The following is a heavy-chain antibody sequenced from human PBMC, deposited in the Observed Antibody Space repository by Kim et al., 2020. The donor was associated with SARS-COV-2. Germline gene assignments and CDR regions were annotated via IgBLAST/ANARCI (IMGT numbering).Heavy chain of an antibody. J-gene: IGHJ4*02. D-gene: IGHD3-3*02. Sequence: YNPSLQSRVTISVDTSKNQFSLRLTSVTATDTALYYCARQKGAFGYYFDYWGQGILVTVSS. CDR3: ARQKGAFGYYFDY. V-gene: IGHV4-39*01.